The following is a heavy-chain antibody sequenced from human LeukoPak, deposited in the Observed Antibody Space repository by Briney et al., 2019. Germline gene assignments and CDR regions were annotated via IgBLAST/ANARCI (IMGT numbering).Heavy chain of an antibody. CDR2: ISSSSSYI. Sequence: GGSLRLSCAASGFTFSSYSMNWVRQAPGKGLEWVSSISSSSSYIYYADSVKGRFTISRENAQNSLFLQMNNLRAGDTAVYHWARGVSRIWTLSQLGFDYLGPGNPGHRLL. CDR1: GFTFSSYS. CDR3: ARGVSRIWTLSQLGFDY. J-gene: IGHJ4*02. V-gene: IGHV3-21*01. D-gene: IGHD2/OR15-2a*01.